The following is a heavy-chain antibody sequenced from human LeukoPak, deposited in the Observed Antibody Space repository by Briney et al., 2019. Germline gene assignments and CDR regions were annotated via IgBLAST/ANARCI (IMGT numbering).Heavy chain of an antibody. D-gene: IGHD4-23*01. V-gene: IGHV1-2*02. J-gene: IGHJ3*02. CDR1: GYXFTGYY. CDR2: INPNSGGT. CDR3: ARSMVTPRDAFDI. Sequence: GASVKVSCKASGYXFTGYYMHWVRQAPGQGLEWMGWINPNSGGTNYAQKLQGRVTMTRDTSISMAYVELSRLSSDDTAVYYCARSMVTPRDAFDIWGQGTMVTVSS.